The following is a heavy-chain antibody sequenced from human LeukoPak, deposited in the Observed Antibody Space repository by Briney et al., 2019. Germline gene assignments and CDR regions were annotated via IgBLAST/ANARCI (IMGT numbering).Heavy chain of an antibody. V-gene: IGHV7-4-1*02. Sequence: ASVKVSCKTSDYTFSNYGITWVRQAPGQGLEWMGWINTNTGNPTYAQGFTGRFVFSLDTSVSTAYLQISSLKAEDTAVYYCARELLIARTWFDPWGQGTLVTVSS. J-gene: IGHJ5*02. CDR1: DYTFSNYG. CDR2: INTNTGNP. CDR3: ARELLIARTWFDP. D-gene: IGHD2-21*01.